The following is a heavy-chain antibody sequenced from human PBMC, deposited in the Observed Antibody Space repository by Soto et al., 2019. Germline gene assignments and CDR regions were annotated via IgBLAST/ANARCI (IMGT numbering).Heavy chain of an antibody. CDR1: GFTFSSYG. CDR3: AKLFGSGRDFWSGYSYTFDY. Sequence: GGSLRLSCAASGFTFSSYGMHWVRQAPGKGLEWVAVISYDGSNKYYADSVKGRFTISRDNSKNTLYLQMNSLRAEDTAVYYCAKLFGSGRDFWSGYSYTFDYWGQGTLVTVSS. J-gene: IGHJ4*02. V-gene: IGHV3-30*18. D-gene: IGHD3-3*01. CDR2: ISYDGSNK.